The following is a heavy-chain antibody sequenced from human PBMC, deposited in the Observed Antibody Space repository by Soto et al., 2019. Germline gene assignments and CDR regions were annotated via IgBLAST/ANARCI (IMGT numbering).Heavy chain of an antibody. J-gene: IGHJ5*02. Sequence: QLQLQESGSGLVRPSQTLSLTCAVSGGSISSGGYSWNWIRQPPGKGLEWIGYIYHSGSTLYNPSLTSRVTISVDKSKNQFPLQLTSVTAADTAVYYCARDQLEGNWFDPWGQGTLVTVSS. V-gene: IGHV4-30-2*01. CDR1: GGSISSGGYS. CDR2: IYHSGST. CDR3: ARDQLEGNWFDP. D-gene: IGHD1-1*01.